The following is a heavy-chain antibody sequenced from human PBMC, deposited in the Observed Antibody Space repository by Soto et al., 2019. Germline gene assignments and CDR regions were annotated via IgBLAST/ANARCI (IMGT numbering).Heavy chain of an antibody. CDR2: TYWDDDK. V-gene: IGHV2-5*02. CDR3: VRSPVRGPTFFAP. D-gene: IGHD3-10*01. J-gene: IGHJ5*02. Sequence: QITLKESGPTLVRPTQTLTLTCTFSGFSLSTAGVGLGWVRQPPGKAPELLALTYWDDDKRYTPSLENRLNILKDTSKNQVVLIMTNLNPVNTPTYYCVRSPVRGPTFFAPWGQGILVTVSS. CDR1: GFSLSTAGVG.